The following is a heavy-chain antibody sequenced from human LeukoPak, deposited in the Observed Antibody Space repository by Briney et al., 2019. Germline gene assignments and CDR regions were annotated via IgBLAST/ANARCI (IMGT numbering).Heavy chain of an antibody. CDR3: ARASSVVVVVAALFDP. Sequence: SETLSLTCTVSGGSISSSSYYWGWIRQPPGKGLEWIGSIYYSGSTYYNPSLKSRVTISVDTSKNQFSLKLSSVTAADTAVYYCARASSVVVVVAALFDPWGQGTLVTVSS. CDR2: IYYSGST. V-gene: IGHV4-39*07. J-gene: IGHJ5*02. D-gene: IGHD2-15*01. CDR1: GGSISSSSYY.